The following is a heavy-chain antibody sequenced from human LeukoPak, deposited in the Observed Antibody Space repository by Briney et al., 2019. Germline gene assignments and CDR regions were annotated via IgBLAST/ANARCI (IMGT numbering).Heavy chain of an antibody. CDR3: AKLRYSSSWYALDY. Sequence: PGGSLRLSCAASGFTVSSNYMSWVRQAPGKGLEWVSVIYSGGSTYYADSVKGRFTISRDNSKNTLYLQMNSLRAEDTAVYYCAKLRYSSSWYALDYWGQGTLVTVSS. CDR1: GFTVSSNY. V-gene: IGHV3-53*01. D-gene: IGHD6-13*01. CDR2: IYSGGST. J-gene: IGHJ4*02.